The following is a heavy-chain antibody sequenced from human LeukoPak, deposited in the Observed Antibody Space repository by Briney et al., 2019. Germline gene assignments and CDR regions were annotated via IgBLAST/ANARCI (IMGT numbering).Heavy chain of an antibody. CDR2: IKQDGSEK. J-gene: IGHJ6*04. Sequence: GGSLRLSCAASGFTFSSYWMHWVRQAPGKGLEWVANIKQDGSEKYYVDSVEGRFTISRDNAKNSLYLQMNSLRAEDTAVYYCAELGITMIGGVWGKGTTVTISS. CDR3: AELGITMIGGV. D-gene: IGHD3-10*02. CDR1: GFTFSSYW. V-gene: IGHV3-7*01.